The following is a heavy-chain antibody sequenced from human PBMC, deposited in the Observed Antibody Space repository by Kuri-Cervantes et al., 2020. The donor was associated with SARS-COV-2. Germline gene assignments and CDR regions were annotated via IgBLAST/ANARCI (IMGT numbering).Heavy chain of an antibody. V-gene: IGHV3-11*06. Sequence: LSLTCAAFGFTFSDYYMSWIRQAPGKGLEWVSYISSSSSYTNYADSVKGRFTISRDNAKNSLYLQMNSLRAEDTAVYYCARDDGGGDYRTLDYWGQGTLVTVSS. D-gene: IGHD4-11*01. CDR1: GFTFSDYY. CDR3: ARDDGGGDYRTLDY. J-gene: IGHJ4*02. CDR2: ISSSSSYT.